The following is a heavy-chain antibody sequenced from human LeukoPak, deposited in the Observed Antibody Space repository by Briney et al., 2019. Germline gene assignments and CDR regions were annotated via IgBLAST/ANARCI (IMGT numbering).Heavy chain of an antibody. D-gene: IGHD6-25*01. Sequence: SETLSLTCTVSGGSLSSSSYYWGWVRQPPGKGLEWVGSIYYSGSTYYNPSLKSRVTISVDTSKNQFSLKLSSVTAADTAVYYCARGRRQRGLGPGFDPWGQGTLVTVSS. J-gene: IGHJ5*02. CDR3: ARGRRQRGLGPGFDP. CDR2: IYYSGST. CDR1: GGSLSSSSYY. V-gene: IGHV4-39*01.